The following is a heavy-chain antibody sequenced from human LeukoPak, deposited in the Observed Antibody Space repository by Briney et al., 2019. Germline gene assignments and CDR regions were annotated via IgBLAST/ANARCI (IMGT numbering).Heavy chain of an antibody. D-gene: IGHD1-26*01. CDR3: AKDFFTASGSYSADAFDI. CDR1: GFTFSSYA. J-gene: IGHJ3*02. CDR2: ISGSGGST. V-gene: IGHV3-23*01. Sequence: GGSLRLSCAASGFTFSSYAMSWVRQAPGKGLEWVSAISGSGGSTYYADSVKGRFTISRDNSKNTLYLQMNSLRAEDTAVYYCAKDFFTASGSYSADAFDIWGQGTMVTVSS.